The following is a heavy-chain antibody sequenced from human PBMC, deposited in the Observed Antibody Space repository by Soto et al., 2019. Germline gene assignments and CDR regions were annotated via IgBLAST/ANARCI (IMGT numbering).Heavy chain of an antibody. CDR2: IYQSGST. V-gene: IGHV4-4*02. Sequence: QVQLQESGPGLVKPSGTLSLTCAVSGGSISSSNWWSWVRQPPGKGLEWIGEIYQSGSTNFNPPLRTRVTISVAKCKNQFSLKLSSVTAADTAVYYCARVAVAGTRFDYWGQGTLVTVSS. J-gene: IGHJ4*02. CDR3: ARVAVAGTRFDY. CDR1: GGSISSSNW. D-gene: IGHD6-19*01.